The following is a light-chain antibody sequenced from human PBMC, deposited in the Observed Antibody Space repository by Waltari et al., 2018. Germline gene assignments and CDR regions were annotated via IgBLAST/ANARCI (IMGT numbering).Light chain of an antibody. CDR2: GAS. J-gene: IGKJ3*01. CDR3: QQAHTFPFT. CDR1: EGLRTW. Sequence: DIQMAQSQSSVSASVGVTVPITCRAGEGLRTWLAWYQQKPGKAPKLLIYGASILQSGVPARFSGSGSGTDFTLTISNLQADDFASYYCQQAHTFPFTFGPGTKVYIK. V-gene: IGKV1-12*01.